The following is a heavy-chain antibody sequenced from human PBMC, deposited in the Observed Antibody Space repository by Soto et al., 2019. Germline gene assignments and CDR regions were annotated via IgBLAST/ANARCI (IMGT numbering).Heavy chain of an antibody. J-gene: IGHJ4*02. CDR3: AKGDIVVVVAAIDY. CDR2: ISGSSDII. V-gene: IGHV3-23*01. Sequence: GGSLRLSCAASGFTFSSCGMTWVRQAPGKGLEWVSVISGSSDIIYYADSVKGRFTISRDNSKNTLYLQVNSLRAEDTAVYYCAKGDIVVVVAAIDYWGQGTLVTVSS. CDR1: GFTFSSCG. D-gene: IGHD2-15*01.